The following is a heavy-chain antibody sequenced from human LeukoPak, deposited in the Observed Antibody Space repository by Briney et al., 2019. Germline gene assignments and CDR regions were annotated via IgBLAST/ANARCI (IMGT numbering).Heavy chain of an antibody. Sequence: SETLSLTCTVSGGSISSSIYYWGWIRQPPGKGLEWIGNIYYSGSTYYNPSLKSRVTMSVDTSKNQFSLKLSSVTAADTAVYYCAVRHYGGNSAVDYWGQGTLVTVSS. V-gene: IGHV4-39*07. CDR2: IYYSGST. CDR3: AVRHYGGNSAVDY. J-gene: IGHJ4*02. D-gene: IGHD4-23*01. CDR1: GGSISSSIYY.